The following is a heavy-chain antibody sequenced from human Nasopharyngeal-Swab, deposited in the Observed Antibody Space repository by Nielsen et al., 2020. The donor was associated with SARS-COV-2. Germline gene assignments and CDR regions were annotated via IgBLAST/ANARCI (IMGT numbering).Heavy chain of an antibody. V-gene: IGHV4-39*01. CDR3: ARRGGQLAPDY. CDR2: IYYSGSI. D-gene: IGHD6-13*01. J-gene: IGHJ4*02. Sequence: GSLRLSCTVSGGSISSSSYYWGWIRQPPGKGLEWIGSIYYSGSIYYNPSLKSRVTISVDTSKNQFSLKLSSVTAADTAVYYCARRGGQLAPDYWGQGTLVTVSS. CDR1: GGSISSSSYY.